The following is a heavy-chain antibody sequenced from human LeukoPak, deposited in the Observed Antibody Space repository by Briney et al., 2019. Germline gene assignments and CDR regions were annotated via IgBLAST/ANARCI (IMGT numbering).Heavy chain of an antibody. J-gene: IGHJ3*02. CDR1: GFTFSSYS. Sequence: GGSLRLSCAASGFTFSSYSMNWVRQAPGEELEWVSYISSSSSTIYYADSVKGRFTISRDNSKNTLYLQMNSLRAEDTAVYYCAKDWGRGYSYGSHAFDIWGQGTMVTVSS. V-gene: IGHV3-48*01. CDR2: ISSSSSTI. CDR3: AKDWGRGYSYGSHAFDI. D-gene: IGHD5-18*01.